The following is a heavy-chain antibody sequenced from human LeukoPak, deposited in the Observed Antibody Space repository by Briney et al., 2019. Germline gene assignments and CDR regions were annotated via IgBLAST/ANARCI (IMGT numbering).Heavy chain of an antibody. V-gene: IGHV5-51*01. CDR1: GYSFTNYW. D-gene: IGHD4-17*01. CDR2: IYLGDSDT. J-gene: IGHJ4*02. CDR3: ARKLPDYGDYVGSLFDY. Sequence: GESLKISCKGSGYSFTNYWIGWVRQMPGKGLEWVGIIYLGDSDTRYSPSFQGQVTISADKSISTAYLQWSSLKASDTAMYYCARKLPDYGDYVGSLFDYWGQGTLVTVSS.